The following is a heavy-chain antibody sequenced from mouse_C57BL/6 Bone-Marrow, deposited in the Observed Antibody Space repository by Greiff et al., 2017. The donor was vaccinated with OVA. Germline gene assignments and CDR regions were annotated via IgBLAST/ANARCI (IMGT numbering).Heavy chain of an antibody. CDR3: ARVSYDGYYDAMDY. J-gene: IGHJ4*01. D-gene: IGHD2-3*01. CDR2: INPNNGGT. Sequence: VQLQQSGPELVKPGASVKIPCKASGYTFTDYNMDWVKQSHGKSLEWIGDINPNNGGTIYNQKFKGKATLTVDKSSSTAYMELRSLTSEDTAVDYCARVSYDGYYDAMDYWGQGTSVTVSS. CDR1: GYTFTDYN. V-gene: IGHV1-18*01.